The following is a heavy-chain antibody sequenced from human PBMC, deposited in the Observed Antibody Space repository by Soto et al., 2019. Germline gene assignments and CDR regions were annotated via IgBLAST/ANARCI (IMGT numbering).Heavy chain of an antibody. J-gene: IGHJ3*02. D-gene: IGHD2-2*01. CDR2: INAGNGNT. Sequence: ASVKVSCKASGYTFTSYAMHWVRQAPGQRLEWMGWINAGNGNTKYSQKFQGRVTITRDTSASTAYMELSSLRSEDTAVYYCAARGYCSSTSCYGGDAFDIWGQGTMVTVSS. CDR3: AARGYCSSTSCYGGDAFDI. V-gene: IGHV1-3*01. CDR1: GYTFTSYA.